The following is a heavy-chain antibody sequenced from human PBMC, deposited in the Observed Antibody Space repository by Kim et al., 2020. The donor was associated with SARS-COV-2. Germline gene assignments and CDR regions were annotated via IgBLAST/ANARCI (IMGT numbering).Heavy chain of an antibody. Sequence: GGSLRLSCAASGFTFSSYSMNWVRQAPGKGLEWVSSISSSSYIYYAASVKGRFTISSDNAKNSLYLQMNSLRAEDTAVYYCARDLDYDSSGYYYFLVDGGGYWGQGTLVTVSS. CDR3: ARDLDYDSSGYYYFLVDGGGY. CDR1: GFTFSSYS. J-gene: IGHJ4*02. D-gene: IGHD3-22*01. V-gene: IGHV3-21*01. CDR2: ISSSSYI.